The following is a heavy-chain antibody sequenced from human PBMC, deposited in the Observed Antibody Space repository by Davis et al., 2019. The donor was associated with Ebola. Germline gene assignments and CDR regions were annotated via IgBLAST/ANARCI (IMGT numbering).Heavy chain of an antibody. Sequence: SETLSLTCAVYGGSFSAYYWSWIRQPPGKGLEWIGEINHSGSTNYNPSLKSRVTISVDTSKNQFSLKLSSVTAADTAVYYCARFPAVYYYYYGMDVWGQGTTVTVSS. J-gene: IGHJ6*02. V-gene: IGHV4-34*01. CDR2: INHSGST. CDR3: ARFPAVYYYYYGMDV. D-gene: IGHD2-2*01. CDR1: GGSFSAYY.